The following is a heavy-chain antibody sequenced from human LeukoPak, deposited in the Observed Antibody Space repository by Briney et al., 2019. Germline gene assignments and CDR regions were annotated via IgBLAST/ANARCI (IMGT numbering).Heavy chain of an antibody. CDR1: GFTFSTYW. Sequence: PPGGSLRLSCEASGFTFSTYWITWVRQAPGKGLEWVSYISSSGSTIYYADSVKGRFTISRDNAKNSLYLQMNSLRAEDTAVYYCARENYYDSSGLGDWGQGTLVTVSS. CDR3: ARENYYDSSGLGD. CDR2: ISSSGSTI. D-gene: IGHD3-22*01. V-gene: IGHV3-48*04. J-gene: IGHJ4*02.